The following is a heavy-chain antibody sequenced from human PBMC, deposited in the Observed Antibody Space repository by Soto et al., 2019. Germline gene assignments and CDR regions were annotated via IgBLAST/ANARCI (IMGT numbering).Heavy chain of an antibody. Sequence: SETLSLTCAVYCGSFSGYYWSWIRQPPGKGLEWIGDINHSGSTNYNPSLKSRVTISVDTSKNQFSLKLSSVTAADTAVYYCARPVGNYYFDYWGQGTLVTVSS. CDR2: INHSGST. V-gene: IGHV4-34*01. CDR1: CGSFSGYY. J-gene: IGHJ4*02. D-gene: IGHD1-26*01. CDR3: ARPVGNYYFDY.